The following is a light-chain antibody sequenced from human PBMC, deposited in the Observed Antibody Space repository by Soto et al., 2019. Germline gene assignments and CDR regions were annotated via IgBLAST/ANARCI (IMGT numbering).Light chain of an antibody. Sequence: DIQMTQSRSTVSASVGDRVIITCRASQNVSSWLAWYQQKPGKAPRLLIYDASRLESGVPSRFSGRGSGTEFTLTISSLQPEDFATYNCQQYESYFPTFGQGTKVEIK. J-gene: IGKJ1*01. V-gene: IGKV1-5*01. CDR3: QQYESYFPT. CDR1: QNVSSW. CDR2: DAS.